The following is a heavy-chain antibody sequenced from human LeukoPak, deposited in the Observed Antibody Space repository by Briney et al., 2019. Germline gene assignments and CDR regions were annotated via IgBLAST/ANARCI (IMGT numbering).Heavy chain of an antibody. Sequence: SQTLSLTCTVSGGSISRGSYHWNWIRQPAGKGLEWIGRFYTSGTPNYNPSLKSRVTILVDTSRNQFSLKLSSVTAADTAVYYCARHGSGTDYWGQGTLVTVSS. V-gene: IGHV4-61*02. J-gene: IGHJ4*02. D-gene: IGHD6-19*01. CDR2: FYTSGTP. CDR3: ARHGSGTDY. CDR1: GGSISRGSYH.